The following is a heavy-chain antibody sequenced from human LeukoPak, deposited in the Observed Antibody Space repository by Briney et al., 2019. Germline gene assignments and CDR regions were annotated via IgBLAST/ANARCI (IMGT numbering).Heavy chain of an antibody. CDR1: GFTFSSYP. Sequence: GGSLRLSCAASGFTFSSYPMSWVRLAPGKGLEWVSDISVSGGSTYYADSVKGRFTISRDNAKNSLYLQMNSLRAEDTAVYYCARDLAIAAAGTGNWFAPWGQGTLVTVSS. D-gene: IGHD6-13*01. V-gene: IGHV3-23*01. J-gene: IGHJ5*02. CDR2: ISVSGGST. CDR3: ARDLAIAAAGTGNWFAP.